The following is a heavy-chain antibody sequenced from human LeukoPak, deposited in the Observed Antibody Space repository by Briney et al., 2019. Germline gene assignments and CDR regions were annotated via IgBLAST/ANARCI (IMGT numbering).Heavy chain of an antibody. D-gene: IGHD3-3*01. Sequence: GRSLRLSCAASGFTFSSYAMHWVRQAPGEGLEWVAVISYDGSNKYYADSVKGRFTISRDNSKNTLYLQMDSLRAEDTAVYYCAAYDFWSGSDYWGQGTLVTVSS. V-gene: IGHV3-30-3*01. CDR1: GFTFSSYA. J-gene: IGHJ4*02. CDR3: AAYDFWSGSDY. CDR2: ISYDGSNK.